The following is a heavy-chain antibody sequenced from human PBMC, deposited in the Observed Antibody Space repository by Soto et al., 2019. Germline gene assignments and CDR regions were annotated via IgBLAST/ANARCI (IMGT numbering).Heavy chain of an antibody. V-gene: IGHV4-39*02. CDR2: IYYSGGT. CDR3: ASRTGGTGWFDP. Sequence: SETLSLTCTVSGGSISSSSYYWGWIRQPPGKGLEWIGSIYYSGGTYYNPSLKSRVTISVDTSKNHFSLKVSSVTAADTAVYYCASRTGGTGWFDPWGQGTLVTVSS. CDR1: GGSISSSSYY. J-gene: IGHJ5*02. D-gene: IGHD2-15*01.